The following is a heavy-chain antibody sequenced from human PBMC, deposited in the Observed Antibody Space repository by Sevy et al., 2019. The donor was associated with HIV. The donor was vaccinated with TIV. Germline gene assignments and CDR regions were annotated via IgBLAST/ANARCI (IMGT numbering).Heavy chain of an antibody. CDR3: ARRDCTITSCHRGDAFDI. Sequence: GGSLRLSCAASGFTFSSYSMNWVRQAPGKGLEWVSSISGSSNYIYYADSMKGRFTISRDNAKNSLYLQMNSLRAEDTAVYYCARRDCTITSCHRGDAFDIWCQGTMVTVSS. V-gene: IGHV3-21*01. D-gene: IGHD2-2*01. J-gene: IGHJ3*02. CDR1: GFTFSSYS. CDR2: ISGSSNYI.